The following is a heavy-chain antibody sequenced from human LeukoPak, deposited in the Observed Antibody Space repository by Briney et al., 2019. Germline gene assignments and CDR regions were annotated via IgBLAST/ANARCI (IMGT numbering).Heavy chain of an antibody. V-gene: IGHV5-51*01. Sequence: GESLKISCKGSGYSFTSYWIGWVRQMPGKGLEWMGTINPGDSDTRYSPSFQGQVTISADKSISTAYLQWSSLKASDTAMYYCARRHDYGGNSYWFDPWGQGTLVTVSS. J-gene: IGHJ5*02. CDR3: ARRHDYGGNSYWFDP. D-gene: IGHD4-23*01. CDR2: INPGDSDT. CDR1: GYSFTSYW.